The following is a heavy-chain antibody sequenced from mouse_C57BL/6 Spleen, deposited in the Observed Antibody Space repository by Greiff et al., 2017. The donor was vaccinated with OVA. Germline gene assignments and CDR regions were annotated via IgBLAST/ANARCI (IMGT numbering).Heavy chain of an antibody. D-gene: IGHD4-1*01. CDR2: IRSKSNNYAT. CDR1: GFSFNTYA. V-gene: IGHV10-1*01. J-gene: IGHJ1*03. CDR3: VRLLGREYFDV. Sequence: EVKLMESGGGLVQPKGSLKLSCAASGFSFNTYAMNWVRQAPGKGLEWVARIRSKSNNYATYYADSVKDRFTISRDDSESMLYLQMNNLKTEDTAMYYCVRLLGREYFDVWGTGTTVTVSS.